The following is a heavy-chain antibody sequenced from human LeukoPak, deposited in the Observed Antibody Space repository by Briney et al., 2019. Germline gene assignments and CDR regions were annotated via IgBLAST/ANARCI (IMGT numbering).Heavy chain of an antibody. D-gene: IGHD6-13*01. CDR3: ARDPYSSSWFVPIDY. Sequence: GGSLRLSCAASGFTFSSYSMNWVRKPPRKGLEWVSSISSSSSYIYYADSVKGRFTISRDNAKNSLYLQMNSLRAEDTAVYYCARDPYSSSWFVPIDYWGQGTLVTVSS. CDR1: GFTFSSYS. CDR2: ISSSSSYI. J-gene: IGHJ4*02. V-gene: IGHV3-21*01.